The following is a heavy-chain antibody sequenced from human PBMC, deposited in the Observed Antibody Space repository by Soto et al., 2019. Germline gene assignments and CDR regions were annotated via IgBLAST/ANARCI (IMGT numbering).Heavy chain of an antibody. V-gene: IGHV4-34*01. CDR3: ARVPRTNITGTTFLFDY. J-gene: IGHJ4*02. CDR2: INHSGST. D-gene: IGHD1-7*01. Sequence: SETLSLTCAVYGGSFSGYYWSWIRQPPGKGLEWIGEINHSGSTNYNPSLKSRVTISVDTSKNQFSLKLSSVTAADTAVYYCARVPRTNITGTTFLFDYWGQGTLVTVSS. CDR1: GGSFSGYY.